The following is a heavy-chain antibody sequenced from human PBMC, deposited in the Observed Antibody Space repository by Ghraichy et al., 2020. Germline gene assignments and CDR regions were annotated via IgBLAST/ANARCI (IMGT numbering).Heavy chain of an antibody. D-gene: IGHD1-26*01. CDR3: ARSSGSSAQFDY. CDR1: GFTFSSYS. J-gene: IGHJ4*02. CDR2: ISSSSSYI. Sequence: GGSLRLSCAASGFTFSSYSMNWVRQAPGKGLEWVSSISSSSSYIYYADSVKGRFTISRDNAKDSLYLQMNSLRAEDTAVYFCARSSGSSAQFDYWGQGTLVTVSS. V-gene: IGHV3-21*01.